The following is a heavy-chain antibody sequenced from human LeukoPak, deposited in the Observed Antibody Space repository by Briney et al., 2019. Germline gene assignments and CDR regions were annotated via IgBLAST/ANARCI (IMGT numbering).Heavy chain of an antibody. Sequence: PSETLSLTCTVSGGSISSYYWSWIRQPPGKGLEWIGYIYYSGSTSYNPSLKSRVPISVDTSKNQFSLELSSVTAADTAMYFCARYQTPIAAAGSRYAFDIWGQGTMVTVSS. V-gene: IGHV4-59*01. J-gene: IGHJ3*02. CDR2: IYYSGST. CDR3: ARYQTPIAAAGSRYAFDI. D-gene: IGHD6-13*01. CDR1: GGSISSYY.